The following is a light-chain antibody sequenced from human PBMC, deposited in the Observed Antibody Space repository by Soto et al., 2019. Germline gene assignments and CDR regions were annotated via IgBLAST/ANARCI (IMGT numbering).Light chain of an antibody. CDR3: QQGKQFPVT. CDR1: QDISRW. Sequence: DIQMTQSPSSVSASVGDTVTITCRAIQDISRWLAWYQLKPGQAPKFLIYAASSLQNGDPSRFSGSGSATDFTLAISSLQPEDFATYYCQQGKQFPVTFGQGTRLEHK. J-gene: IGKJ5*01. CDR2: AAS. V-gene: IGKV1D-12*01.